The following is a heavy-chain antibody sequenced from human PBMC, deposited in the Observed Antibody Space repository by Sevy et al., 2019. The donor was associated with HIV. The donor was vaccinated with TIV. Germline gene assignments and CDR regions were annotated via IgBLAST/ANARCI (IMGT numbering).Heavy chain of an antibody. CDR2: ISGSSSAI. D-gene: IGHD3-16*02. J-gene: IGHJ4*02. CDR3: ARVMITFGGVIAKPFDY. V-gene: IGHV3-11*04. Sequence: GGSLRLSCAASGFTFSDYYMSWIRQAPGKGLEWISYISGSSSAIVYADSVKGRFAISRNNAKNSLYLHMDNLRAEDTAVYYCARVMITFGGVIAKPFDYWGQGTLVTVSS. CDR1: GFTFSDYY.